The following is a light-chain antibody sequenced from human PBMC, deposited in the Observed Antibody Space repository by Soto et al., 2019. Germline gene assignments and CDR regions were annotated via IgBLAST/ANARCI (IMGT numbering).Light chain of an antibody. J-gene: IGKJ1*01. CDR2: AES. CDR1: QGISSY. V-gene: IGKV1-8*01. Sequence: AIRMTQSPSSLSASTGYRSTSTCRASQGISSYLAWYQQKPGKAPKLLIYAESTLQSGAQSRFRGSGSGTDFTLTISCLQSEDFATYYCQQYYSYPTFGKGTKLDIK. CDR3: QQYYSYPT.